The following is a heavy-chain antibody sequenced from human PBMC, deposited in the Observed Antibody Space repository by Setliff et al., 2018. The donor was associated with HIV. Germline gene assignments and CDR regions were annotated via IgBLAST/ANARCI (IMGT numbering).Heavy chain of an antibody. CDR1: GHSFTTYF. J-gene: IGHJ3*02. V-gene: IGHV1-18*01. CDR2: ISAYNGNT. D-gene: IGHD1-26*01. Sequence: GASVKVSCKAAGHSFTTYFLHWVRQAPGQGLEWMGWISAYNGNTNYPQKLQDRVTMTTDTSTSTAYMELSSLRSEDTAVFYCARSMVGHSHAFDIWGQGTMVTVSS. CDR3: ARSMVGHSHAFDI.